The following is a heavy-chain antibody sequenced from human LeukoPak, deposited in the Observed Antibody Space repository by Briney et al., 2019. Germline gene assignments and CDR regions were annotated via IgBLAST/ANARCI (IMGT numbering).Heavy chain of an antibody. V-gene: IGHV1-2*02. Sequence: ASVKVSFKASGYTFTGYYMHWVRQAPGQGLEWMGWINPNSGGTNYAQKFQGRVTMTRDTSISTAYMELSRLRSDDTAVYYCVRLGHLTGDAFDIWGQGTMVTVSS. CDR1: GYTFTGYY. J-gene: IGHJ3*02. CDR3: VRLGHLTGDAFDI. CDR2: INPNSGGT. D-gene: IGHD3-9*01.